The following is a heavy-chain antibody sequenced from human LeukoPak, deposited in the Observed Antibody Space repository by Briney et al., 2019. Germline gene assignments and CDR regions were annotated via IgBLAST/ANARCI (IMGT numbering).Heavy chain of an antibody. CDR2: IKSKTDGGTT. J-gene: IGHJ4*02. CDR3: TTDVMSDPTTMVRGVISVSFDY. V-gene: IGHV3-15*01. Sequence: SGGSLRLSCAASGFTFSNAWMSWVRQAPGKGLEWVGRIKSKTDGGTTDYAAPVKGRFTISRDDSKNTLYPQMNSLKTEDTAVYYSTTDVMSDPTTMVRGVISVSFDYWGQGTLVTVSS. D-gene: IGHD3-10*01. CDR1: GFTFSNAW.